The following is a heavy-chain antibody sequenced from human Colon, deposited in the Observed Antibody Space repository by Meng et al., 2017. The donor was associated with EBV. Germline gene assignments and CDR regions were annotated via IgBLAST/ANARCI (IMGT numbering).Heavy chain of an antibody. CDR2: IHHSGSA. CDR3: ASFDHIPRRNYFDY. D-gene: IGHD2-21*01. CDR1: GGSMSSGNSY. J-gene: IGHJ4*02. V-gene: IGHV4-30-4*01. Sequence: VQLQASGPGLVEPSPTLSLTCTVSGGSMSSGNSYWSWIRQPPGKRLEWIGYIHHSGSAYYNPSLKSRVSISVDTSKNQFSLNLNSMTAADTAVYYCASFDHIPRRNYFDYWGQGTLVTVSS.